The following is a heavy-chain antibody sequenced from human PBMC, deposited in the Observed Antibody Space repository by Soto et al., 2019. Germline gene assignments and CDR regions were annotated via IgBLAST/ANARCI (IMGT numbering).Heavy chain of an antibody. CDR1: GFTFSSYG. CDR3: AKDLGGDWASFDY. CDR2: ISYDGSNK. D-gene: IGHD2-21*02. J-gene: IGHJ4*02. Sequence: QVPLVESGGGVVQPGRSLRLSCAASGFTFSSYGMHWVRQAPGKGLEWVAVISYDGSNKYYADSVKGRFTISRDNSKNTLYLQMNSLRAEDTAVYYCAKDLGGDWASFDYWGQGTLVTVSS. V-gene: IGHV3-30*18.